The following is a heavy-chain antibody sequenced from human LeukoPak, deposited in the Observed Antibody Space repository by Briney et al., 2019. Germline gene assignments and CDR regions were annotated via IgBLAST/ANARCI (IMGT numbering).Heavy chain of an antibody. CDR1: GFTVSSNY. D-gene: IGHD2-15*01. Sequence: GGSLRLSCAASGFTVSSNYMNWVRQAPGKGLEWVSVIDSGGSTYYADSVKGRFTISRDNSKNTLYLQMNSLRAEDTAVYYCASGYLRMVAATPLDYWGQGTLVTVSS. V-gene: IGHV3-66*02. CDR3: ASGYLRMVAATPLDY. CDR2: IDSGGST. J-gene: IGHJ4*02.